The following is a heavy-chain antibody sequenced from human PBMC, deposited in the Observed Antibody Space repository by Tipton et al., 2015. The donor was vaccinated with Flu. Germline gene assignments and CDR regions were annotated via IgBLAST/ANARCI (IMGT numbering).Heavy chain of an antibody. CDR2: ISSSGSTI. J-gene: IGHJ6*02. D-gene: IGHD5-12*01. Sequence: AASGFTFSDYYMSWIRQAPGKGLEWVSYISSSGSTIYYADSVKGRFTISRDNAKNSLYLQMNSLRAEDTAVYYCARDLRDVDIVARAYYYYGMDVWGQGPTVTVSS. CDR1: GFTFSDYY. V-gene: IGHV3-11*01. CDR3: ARDLRDVDIVARAYYYYGMDV.